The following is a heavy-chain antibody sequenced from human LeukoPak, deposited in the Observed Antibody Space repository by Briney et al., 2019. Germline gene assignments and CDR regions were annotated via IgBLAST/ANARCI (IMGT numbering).Heavy chain of an antibody. Sequence: ASVKVSCKASGYTFTGYYMHWVRQAPGQGLEWMGIINPSGGSTSYAQKFQGRVTMTRDTSTSTVYMELSSLRSEDTAVYYCARLGGVRPPDYWGQGTLVTVSS. D-gene: IGHD3-16*01. CDR1: GYTFTGYY. CDR3: ARLGGVRPPDY. J-gene: IGHJ4*02. CDR2: INPSGGST. V-gene: IGHV1-46*01.